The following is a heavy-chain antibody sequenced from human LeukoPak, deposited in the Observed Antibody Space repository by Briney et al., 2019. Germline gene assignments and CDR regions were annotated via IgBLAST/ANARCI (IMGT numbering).Heavy chain of an antibody. D-gene: IGHD5-24*01. V-gene: IGHV1-2*02. CDR2: INPNSGGT. CDR3: AREDGRHANWFDP. J-gene: IGHJ5*02. CDR1: GYTFTGYY. Sequence: ASVKVSCKASGYTFTGYYMHWVRQAPGQGLEWMGWINPNSGGTNYAQKFQGRVTMTRDTSISTAYMELSRLRSDDTAVYYCAREDGRHANWFDPWGQGTLVTVSS.